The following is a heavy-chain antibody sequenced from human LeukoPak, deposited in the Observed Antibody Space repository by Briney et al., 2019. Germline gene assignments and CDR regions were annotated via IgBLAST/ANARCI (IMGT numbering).Heavy chain of an antibody. CDR3: ARDRVVVVPAATYYYYYYGMDV. Sequence: SETLSLTCTVSGGSISSGDYYWSWIRQPPGKGLEWIGYIYYSGSTNYNPSLKSRVTISVDTSKNQFSLKLSSVTAADTAVYYCARDRVVVVPAATYYYYYYGMDVWGQGTTVTVSS. CDR2: IYYSGST. CDR1: GGSISSGDYY. J-gene: IGHJ6*02. D-gene: IGHD2-2*01. V-gene: IGHV4-61*08.